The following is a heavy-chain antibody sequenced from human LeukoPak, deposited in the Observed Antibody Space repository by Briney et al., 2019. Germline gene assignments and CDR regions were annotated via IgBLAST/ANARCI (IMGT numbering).Heavy chain of an antibody. Sequence: GGSLRLSCTASGFTFSSYWMHWVRQPPGKGLVWVSRIYSDGSSTSYADSVKGRFTISRGNAKNSLYLQMNSLRAGDTAVYYCARGSRVTPPRFWYFDLWGRGTLVTVSS. CDR3: ARGSRVTPPRFWYFDL. D-gene: IGHD2-21*02. CDR1: GFTFSSYW. J-gene: IGHJ2*01. V-gene: IGHV3-74*01. CDR2: IYSDGSST.